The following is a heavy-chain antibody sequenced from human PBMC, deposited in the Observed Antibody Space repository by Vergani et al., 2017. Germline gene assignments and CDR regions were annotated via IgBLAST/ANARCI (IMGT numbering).Heavy chain of an antibody. Sequence: EVQLVESGGDFVQPGGSLTLSCAASGFNVGHYWMSWVRQAPGKGLEWVANIKEDGTEKYYLDSLKGRFTISRDIAENSIYLEMSSLRAEDTAVYYCVRDVRVSRTWGQGTLVAVSS. CDR2: IKEDGTEK. CDR3: VRDVRVSRT. V-gene: IGHV3-7*01. CDR1: GFNVGHYW. J-gene: IGHJ3*01.